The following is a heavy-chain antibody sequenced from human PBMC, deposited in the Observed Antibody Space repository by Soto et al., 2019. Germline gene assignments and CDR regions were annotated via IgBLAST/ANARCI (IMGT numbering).Heavy chain of an antibody. CDR1: GGSISSYY. J-gene: IGHJ4*02. V-gene: IGHV4-59*01. D-gene: IGHD3-10*01. Sequence: SETLSLTCTVSGGSISSYYWSWTRQPPGKGLEWIGYIYSSGSTSYNPSLKSRVTISVDTSKDQFSLKLRSVTAADTAVYYCASLINAAFDFWGQGTLVTVSS. CDR2: IYSSGST. CDR3: ASLINAAFDF.